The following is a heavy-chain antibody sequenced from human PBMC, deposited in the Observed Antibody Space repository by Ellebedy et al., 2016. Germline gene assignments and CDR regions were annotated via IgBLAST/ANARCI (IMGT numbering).Heavy chain of an antibody. J-gene: IGHJ4*02. CDR1: GFTFSSYA. CDR3: AKDHDSSGYYDY. CDR2: ISGSGGST. V-gene: IGHV3-23*01. Sequence: GGSLRLXCAASGFTFSSYAMSWVRQAPGKGLEWVSAISGSGGSTYYADSVKGRFTISRDNSKNTLYLQMNGLRAEDTAVYYCAKDHDSSGYYDYWGQGTLVTVSS. D-gene: IGHD3-22*01.